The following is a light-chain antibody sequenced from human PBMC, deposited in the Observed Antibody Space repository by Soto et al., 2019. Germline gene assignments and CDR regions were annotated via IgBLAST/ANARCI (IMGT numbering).Light chain of an antibody. CDR1: SSDLGAYDY. J-gene: IGLJ1*01. CDR2: EVN. CDR3: YSFTTACTHV. V-gene: IGLV2-14*01. Sequence: QSVLTHPASLSGSPGQSLTISCTGTSSDLGAYDYVSWFQQHPGKAPKLMISEVNIRPSGVFYRFSGSNSGNTAYLTISGLQVEDEAEYFCYSFTTACTHVFGTGTKV.